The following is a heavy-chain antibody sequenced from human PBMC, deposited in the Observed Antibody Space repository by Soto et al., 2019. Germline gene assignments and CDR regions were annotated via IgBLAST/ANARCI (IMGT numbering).Heavy chain of an antibody. CDR2: INGGSSTT. J-gene: IGHJ3*02. V-gene: IGHV3-23*01. D-gene: IGHD1-26*01. Sequence: EVQLLESGGDLVQPGGSLRLSCAASGFTFSSYAVNWVRQAPGKGLEWVSAINGGSSTTYYADSVKGRFTISRDNSRNALYLQMNSLRAEDTAIYYCVRVIMGAMVHAFDIWGQGTMVAVSS. CDR1: GFTFSSYA. CDR3: VRVIMGAMVHAFDI.